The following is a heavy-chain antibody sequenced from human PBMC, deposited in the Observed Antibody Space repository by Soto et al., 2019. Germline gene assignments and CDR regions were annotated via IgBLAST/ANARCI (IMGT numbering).Heavy chain of an antibody. V-gene: IGHV4-39*01. Sequence: QLQLQESGPGLVKPSETLSLTCTVSGGSISSSSYYWGWIRQPPGKGLEWIGTIYHSGSTYYKPSLKSRVTISVDTSKNQFSLRLNSVTAADTAIYYWASEMGGSIDYWGQGTLVTVTS. D-gene: IGHD1-26*01. CDR1: GGSISSSSYY. CDR2: IYHSGST. CDR3: ASEMGGSIDY. J-gene: IGHJ4*02.